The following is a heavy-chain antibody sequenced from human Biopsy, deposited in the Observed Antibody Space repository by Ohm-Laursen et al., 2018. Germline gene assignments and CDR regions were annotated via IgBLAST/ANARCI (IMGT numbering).Heavy chain of an antibody. D-gene: IGHD3-10*02. CDR2: IKWNSDQV. CDR1: GFPFTGFS. Sequence: SLRLSCSASGFPFTGFSMDWVRQAPGKGLEWVSGIKWNSDQVAYADSVKGRFTISRDNAKKSLSLQMNTLRPEDTALYYCAKDVEMFGELSFDSWGQGTLVTVSS. J-gene: IGHJ4*02. V-gene: IGHV3-9*01. CDR3: AKDVEMFGELSFDS.